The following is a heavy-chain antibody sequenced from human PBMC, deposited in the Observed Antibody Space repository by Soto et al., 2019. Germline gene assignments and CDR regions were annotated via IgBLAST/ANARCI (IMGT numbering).Heavy chain of an antibody. Sequence: SETLSLTCTVSGGSISSYYWSWIRQPPGKGLEWIGYIYYSGSTNYNPSLKSRVTISVDTSKNQFSLKLSSVTAADTAVYYCARVVVLEWLPHYYYYMDVWGKGTTVTVSS. V-gene: IGHV4-59*01. CDR2: IYYSGST. CDR3: ARVVVLEWLPHYYYYMDV. J-gene: IGHJ6*03. CDR1: GGSISSYY. D-gene: IGHD3-3*01.